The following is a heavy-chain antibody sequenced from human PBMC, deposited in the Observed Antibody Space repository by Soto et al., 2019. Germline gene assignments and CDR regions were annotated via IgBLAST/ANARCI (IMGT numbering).Heavy chain of an antibody. Sequence: EVQLLEAGGGLVQPGGSLRLSCAASGFTFSSYAMSWVRQAPGKGLEWVSAISGSGGSTYYADSVKGRFTISKDNSKNTLYLQMNSLRAEDTAVYYCAKDQTTVTIKILFGYWGQGTLVTVSS. J-gene: IGHJ4*02. CDR1: GFTFSSYA. D-gene: IGHD4-17*01. V-gene: IGHV3-23*01. CDR3: AKDQTTVTIKILFGY. CDR2: ISGSGGST.